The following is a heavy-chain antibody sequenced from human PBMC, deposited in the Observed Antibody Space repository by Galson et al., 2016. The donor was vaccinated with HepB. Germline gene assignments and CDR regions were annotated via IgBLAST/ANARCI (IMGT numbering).Heavy chain of an antibody. CDR2: IYPRDSDT. J-gene: IGHJ4*02. CDR3: VRNFYDTSGSHTSDY. D-gene: IGHD3-22*01. CDR1: GYNFIYYW. Sequence: QSGAEVKQPGESLRISCEGSGYNFIYYWIAWVRQMPGKGLEWIGIIYPRDSDTRFTPSFQGQVTFSADRSISTAYLQWSSLKASDTAMYFCVRNFYDTSGSHTSDYWGQGTLVTVSS. V-gene: IGHV5-51*01.